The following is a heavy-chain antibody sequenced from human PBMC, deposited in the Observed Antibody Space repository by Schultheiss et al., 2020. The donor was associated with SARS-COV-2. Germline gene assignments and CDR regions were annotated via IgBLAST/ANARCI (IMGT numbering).Heavy chain of an antibody. Sequence: SETLSLTCIVSGDSISRYYWSWIRQPPGKGLEWIGYLYNSGSTNYNPSLKSRVTISVDTSKNQFSLKLSSVTAADTAVYYCASEAGDFWSGYNYCFDYWGLGTLVTVSS. CDR2: LYNSGST. V-gene: IGHV4-59*12. J-gene: IGHJ4*02. CDR3: ASEAGDFWSGYNYCFDY. CDR1: GDSISRYY. D-gene: IGHD3-3*01.